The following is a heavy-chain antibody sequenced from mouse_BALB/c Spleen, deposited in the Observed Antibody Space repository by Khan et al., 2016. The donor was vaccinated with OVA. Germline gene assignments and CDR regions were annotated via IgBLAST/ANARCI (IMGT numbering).Heavy chain of an antibody. CDR1: GYSFTGYY. CDR3: ARGDYYGSSSLAY. V-gene: IGHV1S34*01. J-gene: IGHJ3*01. D-gene: IGHD1-1*01. CDR2: ISCYNGAT. Sequence: LVKTGASVKISCKASGYSFTGYYMHWVKQSHGKSLEWIGYISCYNGATSYNQKFKGKATFTVDTSSSSAYMQFNSLTSEDAEVYYCARGDYYGSSSLAYWGQGTLVTVSA.